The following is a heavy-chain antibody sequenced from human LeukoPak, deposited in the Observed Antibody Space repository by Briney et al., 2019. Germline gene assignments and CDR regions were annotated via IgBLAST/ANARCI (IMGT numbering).Heavy chain of an antibody. J-gene: IGHJ4*02. V-gene: IGHV1-46*01. D-gene: IGHD3-10*01. Sequence: ASVKVSCRASGYTFTSYYVNWVRQAPGQGLEWMGIINPSAGSISYAQKFQGRVTMTRDTSTSTVYMELSSLRSEDTAVYYCARRDFFYGSGSYGLDYSGQGTLLIVSS. CDR1: GYTFTSYY. CDR3: ARRDFFYGSGSYGLDY. CDR2: INPSAGSI.